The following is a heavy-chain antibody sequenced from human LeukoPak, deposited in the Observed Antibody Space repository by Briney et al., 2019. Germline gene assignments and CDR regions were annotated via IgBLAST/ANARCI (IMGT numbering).Heavy chain of an antibody. J-gene: IGHJ4*02. V-gene: IGHV3-21*01. CDR1: GFTFSSYS. Sequence: GGSLRLSCAASGFTFSSYSMNWVRQAPGKGLEWVSSISSSSGYIYYADSVKGRFTISRDNAKNSLYLQMNSLRAEDTAVYYCARGTAYYYDSSGYYPNGYWGQGTLVTVSS. CDR3: ARGTAYYYDSSGYYPNGY. D-gene: IGHD3-22*01. CDR2: ISSSSGYI.